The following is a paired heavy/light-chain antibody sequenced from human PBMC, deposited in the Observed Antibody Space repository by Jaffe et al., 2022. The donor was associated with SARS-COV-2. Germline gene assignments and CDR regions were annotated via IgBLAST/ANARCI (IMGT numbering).Light chain of an antibody. CDR2: KIS. Sequence: DIVMTQAPVSSPVALGQPASISCRSSQSLVHSDGNTYLFWLQQRPGQPPRLLIYKISNRFSGVPDRFSGSGAGTDFTLKISRVEAEDVGVYYCMQATHIPHTFGQGTKLVIK. J-gene: IGKJ2*01. V-gene: IGKV2-24*01. CDR3: MQATHIPHT. CDR1: QSLVHSDGNTY.
Heavy chain of an antibody. CDR3: AGGIATPEGN. D-gene: IGHD6-13*01. Sequence: VQLVESGGGLVQPGGSLRLSCAASGFTFRTYWMHWVRQTPGKGLVWVSRISPDVSTTTYADSVKGRFTISRDNARNTLYLQMNSLRVEDTAVYFCAGGIATPEGNWGQGTLVTVSS. J-gene: IGHJ1*01. CDR2: ISPDVSTT. CDR1: GFTFRTYW. V-gene: IGHV3-74*01.